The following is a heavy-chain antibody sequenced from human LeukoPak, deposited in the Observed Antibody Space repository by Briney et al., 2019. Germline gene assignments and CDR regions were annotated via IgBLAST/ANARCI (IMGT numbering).Heavy chain of an antibody. CDR2: IYYSGST. Sequence: SETLSLTCTVSGGSISSYYWSWIRQPPGKGLEWIGYIYYSGSTNYNPSLKSRVTISVDTSKNQFSLKLSSVTAADTAVYYCASLLGYCDDLSCPAWGTWGQGTLVTVSS. CDR1: GGSISSYY. J-gene: IGHJ5*02. V-gene: IGHV4-59*08. D-gene: IGHD2-15*01. CDR3: ASLLGYCDDLSCPAWGT.